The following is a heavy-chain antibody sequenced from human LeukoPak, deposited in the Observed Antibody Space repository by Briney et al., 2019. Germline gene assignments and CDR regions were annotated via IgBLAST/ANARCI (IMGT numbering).Heavy chain of an antibody. CDR3: ARRRPAAGKAGFDY. Sequence: SETLSLTCTVSGGSISSSSYYWGWIRQPPGKGLEWIGSIYYSGSTYYNPSLKSRVTISADTSKNQFSLKLSSVTAADTAVYYCARRRPAAGKAGFDYWGQGTLVTVSS. J-gene: IGHJ4*02. D-gene: IGHD6-13*01. V-gene: IGHV4-39*01. CDR1: GGSISSSSYY. CDR2: IYYSGST.